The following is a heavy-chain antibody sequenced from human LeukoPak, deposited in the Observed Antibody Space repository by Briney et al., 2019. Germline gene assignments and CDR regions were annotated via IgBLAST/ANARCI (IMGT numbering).Heavy chain of an antibody. CDR2: ISAYNGNT. V-gene: IGHV1-18*01. J-gene: IGHJ4*02. CDR1: DYTYTSYG. Sequence: ASVKVSCKASDYTYTSYGISWVRQAPGQGLEWMGWISAYNGNTNYAQKLQGRVTMTTDTSTSTAYMELRSLRSDDTAVYYCAGVEAVAGTGDYWGQGTLVTVSS. D-gene: IGHD6-19*01. CDR3: AGVEAVAGTGDY.